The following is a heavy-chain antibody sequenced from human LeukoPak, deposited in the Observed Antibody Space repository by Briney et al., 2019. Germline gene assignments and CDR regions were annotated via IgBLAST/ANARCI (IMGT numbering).Heavy chain of an antibody. J-gene: IGHJ5*02. CDR2: IIPIFGTA. CDR3: ARDPLPTYYYENWFDP. V-gene: IGHV1-69*13. CDR1: GYTFTSYY. Sequence: GASVKVSCKASGYTFTSYYMHWVRQAPGQGLEWMGGIIPIFGTANYAQKFQGRVTITADESTSTAYMELSSLRSEDTAVYYCARDPLPTYYYENWFDPWGQGTLVTVSS. D-gene: IGHD3-22*01.